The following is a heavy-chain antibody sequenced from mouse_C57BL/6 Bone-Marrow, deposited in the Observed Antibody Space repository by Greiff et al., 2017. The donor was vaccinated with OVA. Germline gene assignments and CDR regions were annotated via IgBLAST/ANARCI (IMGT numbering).Heavy chain of an antibody. CDR3: TRPYDYDPFAY. CDR1: GFTFSSYA. Sequence: EVNLVESGEGLVKPGGSLKLSCAASGFTFSSYAMSWVRQTPEKRLEWVAYISSGGDYIYYADTVKGRFTISRDNARNTLYLQMSSLKSEDTAMYYCTRPYDYDPFAYWGQGTLVTVSA. J-gene: IGHJ3*01. CDR2: ISSGGDYI. V-gene: IGHV5-9-1*02. D-gene: IGHD2-4*01.